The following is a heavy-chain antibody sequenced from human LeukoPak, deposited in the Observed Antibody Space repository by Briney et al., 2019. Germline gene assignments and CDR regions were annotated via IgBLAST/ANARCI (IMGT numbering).Heavy chain of an antibody. V-gene: IGHV1-2*02. CDR2: INPNSGGT. Sequence: ASVKVSCKASGYTFTGYYMHWVRQAPGQGLEWMGWINPNSGGTNYAQKFQGRVTMTTDTSTSTAYMELRSLRSDDTAVYYCARSLWFGELPPEGAFDIWGQGTMVTVSS. J-gene: IGHJ3*02. D-gene: IGHD3-10*01. CDR1: GYTFTGYY. CDR3: ARSLWFGELPPEGAFDI.